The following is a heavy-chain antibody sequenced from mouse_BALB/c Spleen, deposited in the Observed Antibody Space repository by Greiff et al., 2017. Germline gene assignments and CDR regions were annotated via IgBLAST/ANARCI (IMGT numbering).Heavy chain of an antibody. D-gene: IGHD2-2*01. CDR2: IYPYNGGT. CDR1: GYTFTDYN. V-gene: IGHV1S29*02. CDR3: AREGGYDVRAMDY. Sequence: VQLQQSGPELVKPGASVKISCKASGYTFTDYNMHWVKQSHGKSLEWIGYIYPYNGGTGYNQKFKSKATLTVDNSSSTAYMELRSLTSEDSAVYYCAREGGYDVRAMDYWGQGTSVTVSS. J-gene: IGHJ4*01.